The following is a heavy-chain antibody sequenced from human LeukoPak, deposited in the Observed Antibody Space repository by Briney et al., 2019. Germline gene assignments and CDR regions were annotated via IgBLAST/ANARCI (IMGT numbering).Heavy chain of an antibody. CDR3: GSGIAATFELYSDY. J-gene: IGHJ6*02. D-gene: IGHD2-15*01. CDR2: ISCYNGNT. V-gene: IGHV1-18*01. CDR1: DYTFTKYG. Sequence: ASVKVSCKASDYTFTKYGITWVRQAPGQGLEWMGWISCYNGNTNYAQKLQGRVTMTTDTSTSTAYMELRSLRSDDTALYYCGSGIAATFELYSDYWGQGTTVTVSS.